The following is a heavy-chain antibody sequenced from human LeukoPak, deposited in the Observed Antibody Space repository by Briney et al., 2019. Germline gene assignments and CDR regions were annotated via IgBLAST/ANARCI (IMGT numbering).Heavy chain of an antibody. Sequence: PGGSLRLSCAASGFTFSRYWMSWARQAPGKGLEWVANIKQDGNEKYYVDSVKGRFTISRDYAKNSLFLQMNSLRAEDTAVYYCAREILSCSGPSCYGFDYWGQGTLVTVSS. CDR1: GFTFSRYW. D-gene: IGHD2-2*01. CDR2: IKQDGNEK. CDR3: AREILSCSGPSCYGFDY. V-gene: IGHV3-7*01. J-gene: IGHJ4*02.